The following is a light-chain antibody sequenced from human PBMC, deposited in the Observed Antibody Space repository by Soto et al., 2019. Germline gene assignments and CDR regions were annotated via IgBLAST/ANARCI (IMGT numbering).Light chain of an antibody. Sequence: EIVMTQSPATLSVSPGERAALSCRASQSVSGNLAWYQQTPGQAPRLLIYGASTSATGFPARFSGSGFGTECTLTISSLKSEDFAVYYCQQYNYMPPSFGQGTRLEIK. V-gene: IGKV3-15*01. CDR3: QQYNYMPPS. J-gene: IGKJ5*01. CDR2: GAS. CDR1: QSVSGN.